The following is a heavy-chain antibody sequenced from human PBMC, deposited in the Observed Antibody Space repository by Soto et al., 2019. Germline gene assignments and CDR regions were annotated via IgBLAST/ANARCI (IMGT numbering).Heavy chain of an antibody. Sequence: VQLLESGGHLVQPGGSLRLSCAASGFTFSSYAMSWVRQAPGKGLEWVSSVSAGGDMTYYSDSVKGRFTISRDNSTNALFLQMNGLRIEHTALYYCARGDRGGSGSPATYYYSGLDVWGQGPTVTV. CDR1: GFTFSSYA. CDR3: ARGDRGGSGSPATYYYSGLDV. V-gene: IGHV3-23*01. J-gene: IGHJ6*02. D-gene: IGHD3-10*01. CDR2: VSAGGDMT.